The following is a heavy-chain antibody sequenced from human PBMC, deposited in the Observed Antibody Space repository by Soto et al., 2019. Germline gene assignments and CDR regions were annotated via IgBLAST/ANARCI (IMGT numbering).Heavy chain of an antibody. CDR1: VFTFSDYY. Sequence: SLRLSCSASVFTFSDYYMTWIRQAPGKGLEWVSYISSSGTGIYYPDSVKGRFTISRDNAKNSLYLQMSSLRAEDTAVYFCARAYSDAFDIWGQGTLVTVSS. D-gene: IGHD2-15*01. CDR3: ARAYSDAFDI. J-gene: IGHJ3*02. V-gene: IGHV3-11*01. CDR2: ISSSGTGI.